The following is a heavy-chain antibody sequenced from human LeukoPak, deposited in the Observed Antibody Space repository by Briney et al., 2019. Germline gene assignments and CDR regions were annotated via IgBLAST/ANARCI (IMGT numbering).Heavy chain of an antibody. Sequence: GGSLRLSCAASGFTFISYSMNWVRQAPGKGLEWVSSISSSSSYIYYADSVKGRFTISRDNAKNSLYLQMNSLRAEDTAVYYCAREISVAGLPIWGQGTMVTVSS. J-gene: IGHJ3*02. CDR3: AREISVAGLPI. V-gene: IGHV3-21*01. CDR1: GFTFISYS. D-gene: IGHD6-19*01. CDR2: ISSSSSYI.